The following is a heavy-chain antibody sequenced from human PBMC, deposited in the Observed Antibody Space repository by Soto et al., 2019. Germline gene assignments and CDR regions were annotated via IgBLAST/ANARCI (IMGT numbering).Heavy chain of an antibody. V-gene: IGHV4-34*01. Sequence: AETLSLTCAVYVGSFSGYYWSWIRQPPGKGLEWIGEINHSGSTNYNPSLKSRVTISVDTSKNQFSLKLSSVTAADTAVYYCARGRGYGSGFYYYYYGMDVWGQGTTVTVSS. J-gene: IGHJ6*02. D-gene: IGHD3-10*01. CDR1: VGSFSGYY. CDR2: INHSGST. CDR3: ARGRGYGSGFYYYYYGMDV.